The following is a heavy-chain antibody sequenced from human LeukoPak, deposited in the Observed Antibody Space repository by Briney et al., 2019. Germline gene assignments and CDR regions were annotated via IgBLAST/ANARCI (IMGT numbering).Heavy chain of an antibody. CDR2: INHSGST. J-gene: IGHJ6*03. D-gene: IGHD3-16*01. Sequence: GSLRLSCAASGFTFSSYEMNSVGQAPGKGLEGIGEINHSGSTNYNPSLKSRLTISVDTSKNQFSLKLSSVTAADTAVYYCARGPRRFNYYYYYYMDVWGKGTTVTVSS. CDR1: GFTFSSYE. CDR3: ARGPRRFNYYYYYYMDV. V-gene: IGHV4-34*01.